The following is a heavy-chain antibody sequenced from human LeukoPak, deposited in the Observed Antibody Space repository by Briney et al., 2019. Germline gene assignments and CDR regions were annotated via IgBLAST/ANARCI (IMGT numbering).Heavy chain of an antibody. CDR3: ARSSGYPYFDY. Sequence: TGGSLRLSCAASGFTFSSYSMSWVRQAPGKGLEWVSYIGGSSSPIYYADSVKGRFTISRDNAKNSLYLQMNSLRAEDTAVYYCARSSGYPYFDYWGQGTLVTVSS. CDR2: IGGSSSPI. J-gene: IGHJ4*02. CDR1: GFTFSSYS. D-gene: IGHD3-22*01. V-gene: IGHV3-48*01.